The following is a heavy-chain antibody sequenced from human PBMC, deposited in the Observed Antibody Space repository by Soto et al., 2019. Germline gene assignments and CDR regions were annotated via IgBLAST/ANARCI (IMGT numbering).Heavy chain of an antibody. V-gene: IGHV4-31*03. J-gene: IGHJ5*02. CDR2: IYYSGST. D-gene: IGHD2-2*01. Sequence: QVQLQESGPGLVKPSQTLSLTCTVSGGSISSGGYYWSWIRQHPGKGLEWIGYIYYSGSTYYNPSLKSRVTISVDTSKNQFSLKLSSVTAADTAVYYCARAALGYCISTSCSNWFDPWGQGTLVTVSS. CDR1: GGSISSGGYY. CDR3: ARAALGYCISTSCSNWFDP.